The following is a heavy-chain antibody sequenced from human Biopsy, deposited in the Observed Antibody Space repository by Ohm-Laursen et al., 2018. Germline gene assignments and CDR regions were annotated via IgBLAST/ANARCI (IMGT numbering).Heavy chain of an antibody. Sequence: ASVKVSCKASGGTVSRYAISWVRQAPGQGLEWMGGIIPVFGLATYSQRLQGRVSITADTSTNTAYMELSSLRSDDTAVYFCARGLPTEYGDYFSLDYWGQGTLVIVSS. CDR3: ARGLPTEYGDYFSLDY. V-gene: IGHV1-69*10. D-gene: IGHD4-17*01. CDR2: IIPVFGLA. CDR1: GGTVSRYA. J-gene: IGHJ4*02.